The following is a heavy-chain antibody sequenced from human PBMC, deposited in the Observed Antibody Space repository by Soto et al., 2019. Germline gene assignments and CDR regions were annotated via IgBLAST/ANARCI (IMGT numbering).Heavy chain of an antibody. CDR1: GYIFTSYY. V-gene: IGHV1-46*01. CDR3: ARGPATAPDAY. J-gene: IGHJ4*02. CDR2: INPSGGTT. Sequence: QVQLAQSGTEVKKPGASVKVSCKTSGYIFTSYYIHWVRQAPGQGLKWMGIINPSGGTTTYAQKFQGRVTMTRDTSTSTVYMELSSLRSEDTAVYYCARGPATAPDAYWGLGTLVTVSS. D-gene: IGHD2-2*01.